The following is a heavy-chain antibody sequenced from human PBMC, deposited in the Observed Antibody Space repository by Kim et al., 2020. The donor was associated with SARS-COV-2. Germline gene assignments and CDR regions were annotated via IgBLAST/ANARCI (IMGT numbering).Heavy chain of an antibody. CDR1: GGSVSSGSYY. J-gene: IGHJ5*02. V-gene: IGHV4-61*01. CDR2: IYYSGST. Sequence: SETLSLTCTVSGGSVSSGSYYWSWIRQPPGKGLEWIGYIYYSGSTNYNPSLKSRVTISVDTSKNQFSLKLSSVTAADTAVYYCAREIGSYSSSWSLYRAPPGTWFDPWGQGTLVTVSS. CDR3: AREIGSYSSSWSLYRAPPGTWFDP. D-gene: IGHD6-13*01.